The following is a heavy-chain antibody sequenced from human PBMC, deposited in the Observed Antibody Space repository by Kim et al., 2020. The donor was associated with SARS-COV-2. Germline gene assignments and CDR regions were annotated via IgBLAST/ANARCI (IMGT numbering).Heavy chain of an antibody. Sequence: SETLSLTCAVYGGSFSGYYWSWIRQPPGKGLEWIGEINHSGSTNYNPSLKSRVTISVDTSKNQFSLKLSSVTAADTAVYYCARGPGSSSRYWGQGTLVT. D-gene: IGHD6-19*01. V-gene: IGHV4-34*01. CDR1: GGSFSGYY. CDR2: INHSGST. J-gene: IGHJ4*02. CDR3: ARGPGSSSRY.